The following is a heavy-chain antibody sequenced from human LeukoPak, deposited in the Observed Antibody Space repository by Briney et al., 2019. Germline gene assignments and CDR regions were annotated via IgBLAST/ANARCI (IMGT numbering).Heavy chain of an antibody. CDR3: AMGEQWLLRTKGFDY. CDR1: GYTFTSYG. V-gene: IGHV1-18*01. D-gene: IGHD6-19*01. J-gene: IGHJ4*02. Sequence: ASVKVSCKASGYTFTSYGISWVRQAPGQGLEWMGWISAYNGNTNYAQKLQGRVTMTTDTSTSTAYMELRSLRSDDTAVYYCAMGEQWLLRTKGFDYWGQGTLVSVSS. CDR2: ISAYNGNT.